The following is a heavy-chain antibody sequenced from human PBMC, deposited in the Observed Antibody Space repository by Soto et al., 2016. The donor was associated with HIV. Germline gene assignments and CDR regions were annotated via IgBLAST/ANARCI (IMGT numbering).Heavy chain of an antibody. V-gene: IGHV1-69*12. CDR1: GGSFSNDA. CDR3: ARFPSRGPIDY. J-gene: IGHJ4*02. Sequence: QVQLVQSGAELRKPGSSVKVSCKSSGGSFSNDAISWVRQAPGQGLEWMGGIIPVFGTANYAQKFQDRVSITADESTNTVYMELSNLRSDDTAVYYCARFPSRGPIDYWGQGTLVTVSS. D-gene: IGHD3-10*01. CDR2: IIPVFGTA.